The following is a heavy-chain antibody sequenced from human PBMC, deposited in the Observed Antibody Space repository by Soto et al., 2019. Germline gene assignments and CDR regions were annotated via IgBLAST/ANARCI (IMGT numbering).Heavy chain of an antibody. CDR3: ARSEEDSDYYYYGMDV. V-gene: IGHV6-1*01. D-gene: IGHD2-15*01. CDR2: TYYRSRWYS. CDR1: GDTVSSNSVA. Sequence: SQTLSLTCVGSGDTVSSNSVAWNWVRQSPSRGLEWLGRTYYRSRWYSDYAVSVRGRIDINADTSKNQVSLQLNSVTPEDTAVYYCARSEEDSDYYYYGMDVWGQGTTVTAP. J-gene: IGHJ6*02.